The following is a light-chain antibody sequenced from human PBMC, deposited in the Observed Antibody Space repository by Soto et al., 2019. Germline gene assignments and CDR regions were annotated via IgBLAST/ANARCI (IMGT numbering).Light chain of an antibody. Sequence: QSVLTQPPSTSGTPGQRVTMSCSGSSSNIGGNTVNWYQQFPGTAPKLLIYENNQRPSGVPDRFSGSKSGTSASLAISGLQSEDEADYHCAAWDDSLKGPVFGGGTK. V-gene: IGLV1-44*01. CDR1: SSNIGGNT. CDR3: AAWDDSLKGPV. CDR2: ENN. J-gene: IGLJ3*02.